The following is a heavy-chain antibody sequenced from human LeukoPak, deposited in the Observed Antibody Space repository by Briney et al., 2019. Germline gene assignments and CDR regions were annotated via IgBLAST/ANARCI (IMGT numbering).Heavy chain of an antibody. Sequence: ASVKVSCKGSGYTFTSYAMNWVRQGPGQGLEWMGWINTNTGNPSYAQGFTGRFVFSLDTSVSTAYLQISSLKAEDTAVYYCARGVNDILTGTSFDYWGQGTLVTVSS. CDR2: INTNTGNP. J-gene: IGHJ4*02. V-gene: IGHV7-4-1*02. D-gene: IGHD3-9*01. CDR3: ARGVNDILTGTSFDY. CDR1: GYTFTSYA.